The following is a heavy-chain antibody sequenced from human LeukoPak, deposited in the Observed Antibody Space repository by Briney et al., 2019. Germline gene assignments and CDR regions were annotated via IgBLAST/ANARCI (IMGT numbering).Heavy chain of an antibody. J-gene: IGHJ6*02. D-gene: IGHD3-10*01. CDR3: SRYYFGSGSSRGMDV. CDR2: TRNKANSYTT. CDR1: GFTFSDHY. V-gene: IGHV3-72*01. Sequence: SGGSLRLSCAASGFTFSDHYMDWVRQAPGEGLEWVGRTRNKANSYTTEYAASVKGRFTISRDDSKNSLYPQMNSLKTEDSAVYYCSRYYFGSGSSRGMDVWGQGTTVTVSS.